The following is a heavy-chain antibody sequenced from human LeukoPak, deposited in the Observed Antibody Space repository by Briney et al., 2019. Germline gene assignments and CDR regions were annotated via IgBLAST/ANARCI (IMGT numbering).Heavy chain of an antibody. Sequence: GGSLRLSCAASGFTFNTAWMSWVRQVPGKGLEWVSYISSSSSTIYYADSVKGRFTISRDNAKNSLYLQMNSLRAEDTAVYYCARVHSSSRGAFDIWGQGTMVTVSS. J-gene: IGHJ3*02. CDR2: ISSSSSTI. CDR3: ARVHSSSRGAFDI. D-gene: IGHD6-6*01. V-gene: IGHV3-48*01. CDR1: GFTFNTAW.